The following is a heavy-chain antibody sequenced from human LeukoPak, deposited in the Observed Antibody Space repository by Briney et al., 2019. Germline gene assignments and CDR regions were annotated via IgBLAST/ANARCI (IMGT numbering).Heavy chain of an antibody. CDR2: IYSSGST. CDR3: ARSDGYGLIGI. CDR1: GYSISSGNY. Sequence: SETLSLTCSVSGYSISSGNYWGWIRQPPGKTLEWIGSIYSSGSTYYNPSLKSRVIILFDTAKNHFSLNLSSVTAADTAVYYCARSDGYGLIGIWGQGTMVTVSS. J-gene: IGHJ3*02. V-gene: IGHV4-38-2*02. D-gene: IGHD3-10*01.